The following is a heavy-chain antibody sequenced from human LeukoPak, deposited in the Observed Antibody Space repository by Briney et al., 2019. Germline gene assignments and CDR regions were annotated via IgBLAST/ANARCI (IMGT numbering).Heavy chain of an antibody. CDR2: ISYDGSNK. D-gene: IGHD4-23*01. CDR3: ARGTPTGAYDVNGGYYFDY. V-gene: IGHV3-30*04. CDR1: GFTFSSYA. Sequence: PGRSLRLSCAASGFTFSSYAMHWVRQAPGKGLEWVAVISYDGSNKYYADSVKGRFTNSRDNSKNTLYLQMNSLRAEDTAVYYCARGTPTGAYDVNGGYYFDYWGQGTLVTVSS. J-gene: IGHJ4*02.